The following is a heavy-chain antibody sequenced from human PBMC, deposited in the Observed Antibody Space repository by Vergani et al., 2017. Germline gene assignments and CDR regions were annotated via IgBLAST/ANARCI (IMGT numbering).Heavy chain of an antibody. J-gene: IGHJ6*03. CDR2: IYSGGST. CDR3: ARGIAEGYYYYYMDV. Sequence: VQLVESGGGLVKPGGSLRLSCAASGFTVSSNYMSWVRQAPGKGLEWVSVIYSGGSTYYADPVKGRFTISRDDSKNTLYLQMNSLRAEDTAVYYCARGIAEGYYYYYMDVWGKGTTVTVSS. CDR1: GFTVSSNY. V-gene: IGHV3-53*01. D-gene: IGHD2-21*01.